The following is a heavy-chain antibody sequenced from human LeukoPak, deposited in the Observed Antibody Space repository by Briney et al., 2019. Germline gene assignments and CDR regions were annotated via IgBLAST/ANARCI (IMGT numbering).Heavy chain of an antibody. Sequence: GASVKVSCTASGYSFTGYYMHWVRQVPGQGLEWMGWINPNSGGTNYAQKFQGRVTMTRDTSISTAYMELSRLRSDDTAVYYCASQPMKYYYYGMDVWGQGTTVTVSS. CDR2: INPNSGGT. J-gene: IGHJ6*02. D-gene: IGHD3-22*01. CDR3: ASQPMKYYYYGMDV. CDR1: GYSFTGYY. V-gene: IGHV1-2*02.